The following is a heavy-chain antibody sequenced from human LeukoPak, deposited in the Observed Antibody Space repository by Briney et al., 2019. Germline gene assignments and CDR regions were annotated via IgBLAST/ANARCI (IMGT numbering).Heavy chain of an antibody. V-gene: IGHV3-30*04. CDR2: ISYDGSNK. CDR1: GFTFSSYA. D-gene: IGHD6-13*01. J-gene: IGHJ4*02. CDR3: AREMDIAAVGGSTDY. Sequence: SGGSLRLSCAAYGFTFSSYAMHWVRQAPGKGLEWVAVISYDGSNKYYADSVKGRFTISRDNSKNTLYLQMNSLRAEDTAVYYCAREMDIAAVGGSTDYWGQGTLVTVSS.